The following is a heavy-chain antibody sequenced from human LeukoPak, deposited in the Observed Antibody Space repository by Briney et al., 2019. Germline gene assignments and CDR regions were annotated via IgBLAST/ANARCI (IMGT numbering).Heavy chain of an antibody. CDR2: ISAYNGNT. V-gene: IGHV1-18*01. CDR3: ARDPQLLWFGELSKGDWFDP. D-gene: IGHD3-10*01. CDR1: GYTFTSYG. J-gene: IGHJ5*02. Sequence: ASVKVSCKASGYTFTSYGISWVRQAPGHGLEWMGWISAYNGNTNYAQKLQGRVTMTTDTSTSTAYMELRSLRSDDTAVYYCARDPQLLWFGELSKGDWFDPWGQGTLVTVSS.